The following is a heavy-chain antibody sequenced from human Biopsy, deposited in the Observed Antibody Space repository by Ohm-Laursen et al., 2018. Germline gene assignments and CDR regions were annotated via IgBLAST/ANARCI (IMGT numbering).Heavy chain of an antibody. CDR2: LVPMFGTA. D-gene: IGHD3-9*01. J-gene: IGHJ6*02. V-gene: IGHV1-69*06. CDR1: GGTFRSDA. Sequence: SVKVSCKASGGTFRSDAISWVRQAPGQGLEWMGGLVPMFGTAKYSQKFQDRVTITADTSTSTAYMVLSSLRSEDAAIYYCAPQTPRDPAILTGGYHYDIAVWGQGTTVTVSS. CDR3: APQTPRDPAILTGGYHYDIAV.